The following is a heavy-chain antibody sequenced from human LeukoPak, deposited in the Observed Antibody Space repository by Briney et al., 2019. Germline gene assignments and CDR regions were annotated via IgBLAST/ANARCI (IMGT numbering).Heavy chain of an antibody. V-gene: IGHV3-30*02. J-gene: IGHJ4*02. CDR1: GFTFSSYG. CDR2: IRYDGSNK. CDR3: AKDPTVRGVINSPLDY. Sequence: GGSLRLSCAASGFTFSSYGMHWVRQAPGKGLEWVAFIRYDGSNKYYADSVKGRFTISRDNSKNTLYLQMNSLRAEDTAVYYCAKDPTVRGVINSPLDYWGQGTLVTVSS. D-gene: IGHD3-10*01.